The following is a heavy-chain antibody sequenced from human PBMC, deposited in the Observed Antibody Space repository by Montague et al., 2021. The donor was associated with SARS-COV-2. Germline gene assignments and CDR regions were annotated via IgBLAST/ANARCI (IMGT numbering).Heavy chain of an antibody. D-gene: IGHD3-3*01. CDR1: GFTFSRYS. Sequence: SLRLSCAASGFTFSRYSMNWVRQAPGKGLEWVSSISSSSSYLYYADSVXGLFTISRDNAKNSLYLQMNSLRAEDTAVYYCARGYDFWSGGYYYYYGMDVWGQGTTVTVSS. CDR2: ISSSSSYL. CDR3: ARGYDFWSGGYYYYYGMDV. J-gene: IGHJ6*02. V-gene: IGHV3-21*01.